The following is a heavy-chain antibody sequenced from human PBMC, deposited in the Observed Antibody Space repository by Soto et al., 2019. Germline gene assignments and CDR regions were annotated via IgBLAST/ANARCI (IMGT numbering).Heavy chain of an antibody. Sequence: ASVKVSCKASGYTFNRYYMHWVRQAPGPGLEWMGWMNPNSGNGGYAQKFQGRVTMTRDTSTSTAYMDLSSLTSDDTAIYYCARMATSGTLNWFDPWGQGTLVTVSS. CDR3: ARMATSGTLNWFDP. V-gene: IGHV1-8*02. CDR1: GYTFNRYY. CDR2: MNPNSGNG. J-gene: IGHJ5*02.